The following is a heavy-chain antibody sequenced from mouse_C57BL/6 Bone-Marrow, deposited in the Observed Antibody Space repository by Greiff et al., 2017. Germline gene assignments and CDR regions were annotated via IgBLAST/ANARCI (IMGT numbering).Heavy chain of an antibody. CDR2: ISSGSSTI. CDR1: GFTFSDYG. V-gene: IGHV5-17*01. D-gene: IGHD2-5*01. Sequence: EVKVVESGGGLVKPGGSLKLSCAASGFTFSDYGMHWVRQAPEKGLEWVAYISSGSSTIYYADTVQGRFTISRDNAKNTLFLQMTSLRSEDTAMYYCARKRISNYWDFDVWGTGTTVTVSS. J-gene: IGHJ1*03. CDR3: ARKRISNYWDFDV.